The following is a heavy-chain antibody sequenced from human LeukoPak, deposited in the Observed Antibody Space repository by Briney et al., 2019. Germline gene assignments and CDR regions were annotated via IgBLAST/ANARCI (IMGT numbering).Heavy chain of an antibody. Sequence: GGALRLSCAASGFTFSSHAMNWVRQAPGKGLEWVSSISSSSSYIYYADSVKGRFTISRDNAKNSLYLQVNSLRAEDTAVYYCAKAPGDCSGGSCYLQIWGQGTMVTVSS. CDR3: AKAPGDCSGGSCYLQI. CDR1: GFTFSSHA. D-gene: IGHD2-15*01. CDR2: ISSSSSYI. V-gene: IGHV3-21*01. J-gene: IGHJ3*02.